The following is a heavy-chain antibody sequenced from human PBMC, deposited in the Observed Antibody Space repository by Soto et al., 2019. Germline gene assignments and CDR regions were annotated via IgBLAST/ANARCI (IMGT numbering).Heavy chain of an antibody. J-gene: IGHJ4*02. Sequence: EVQVVESGGGLVQPGGSLRLSCAASGFSVTNNHMNWVRQAPGKGLEWVSIIDIGGNTYYADSVKDRFTISRDNSRNTLYLHMDSLRAEDTAVYYCARGRGSTGYLGREHYFDYWGQGTLVTVSP. CDR2: IDIGGNT. CDR3: ARGRGSTGYLGREHYFDY. V-gene: IGHV3-66*01. D-gene: IGHD2-2*01. CDR1: GFSVTNNH.